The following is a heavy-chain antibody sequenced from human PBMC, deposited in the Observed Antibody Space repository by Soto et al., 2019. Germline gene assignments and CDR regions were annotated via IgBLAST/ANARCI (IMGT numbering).Heavy chain of an antibody. V-gene: IGHV3-9*01. CDR3: AKDAITMVRGVISYYGMDV. J-gene: IGHJ6*02. CDR1: GFTFDDYA. Sequence: EVQLVESGGGLVQPGRSLRLSCAASGFTFDDYAMHWVRQAPGKGLEWVSGISWNSGSLGYADSVKGRFTISRDNAKNTLNLKMCSLRAEDTALYYCAKDAITMVRGVISYYGMDVWGQGTTVTVSS. D-gene: IGHD3-10*01. CDR2: ISWNSGSL.